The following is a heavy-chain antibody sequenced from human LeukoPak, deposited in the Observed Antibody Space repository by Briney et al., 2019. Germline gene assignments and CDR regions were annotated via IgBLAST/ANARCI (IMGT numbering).Heavy chain of an antibody. D-gene: IGHD2-21*02. Sequence: GESLKISCKGSGYSFSNNWIGWVRKMPGKGVEWMGIIYPGDSDTRYSPSFEGQVTISADKSISTAYLQWSSLKASDTAMYYCARRAYCGGDCYVDYWGQGTLVTVSS. J-gene: IGHJ4*02. CDR1: GYSFSNNW. V-gene: IGHV5-51*01. CDR2: IYPGDSDT. CDR3: ARRAYCGGDCYVDY.